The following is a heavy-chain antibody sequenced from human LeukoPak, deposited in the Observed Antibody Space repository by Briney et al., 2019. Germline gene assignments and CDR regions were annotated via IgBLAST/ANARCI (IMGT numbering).Heavy chain of an antibody. CDR3: AREYYGSGSNFDY. D-gene: IGHD3-10*01. V-gene: IGHV3-48*02. CDR2: ISSVSSTM. CDR1: GFTFSSYS. J-gene: IGHJ4*02. Sequence: TGGPVRLFCSASGFTFSSYSMNWVRQAPGRGLEWVSDISSVSSTMYYADSVKGRFTVSRDNAKNSLYLQMNSLRDEDTAVYYCAREYYGSGSNFDYWGQGTLVTVSS.